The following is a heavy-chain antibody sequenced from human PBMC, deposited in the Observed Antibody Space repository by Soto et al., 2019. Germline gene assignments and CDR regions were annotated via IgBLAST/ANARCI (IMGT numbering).Heavy chain of an antibody. CDR1: GGSISSGDYY. D-gene: IGHD6-6*01. CDR3: AREVGEVDYSTSSDPFDI. Sequence: QVQLQESGPGLVKPSQTLSLTCSVSGGSISSGDYYWSWIRQPPGKGLEWIAYIYYSGIIYYNPSLKSLVTMSRDASKNKCFLNRDSVTAADTAVYYCAREVGEVDYSTSSDPFDIWGQGTMVTVSS. J-gene: IGHJ3*02. V-gene: IGHV4-30-4*01. CDR2: IYYSGII.